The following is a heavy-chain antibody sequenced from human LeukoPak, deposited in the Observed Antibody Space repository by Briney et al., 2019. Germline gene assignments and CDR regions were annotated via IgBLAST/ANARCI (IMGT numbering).Heavy chain of an antibody. Sequence: VASVKVSCKASGGTFSSYAISWVRQAPGQGLEWMGRIIPILGIANYAQKFQGRVTITADKSTSTAYMELSSLRSEDTAVYYCARYYGSGSYYNEYYYYGMDVWGQGTTVTVSS. D-gene: IGHD3-10*01. J-gene: IGHJ6*02. CDR2: IIPILGIA. V-gene: IGHV1-69*04. CDR1: GGTFSSYA. CDR3: ARYYGSGSYYNEYYYYGMDV.